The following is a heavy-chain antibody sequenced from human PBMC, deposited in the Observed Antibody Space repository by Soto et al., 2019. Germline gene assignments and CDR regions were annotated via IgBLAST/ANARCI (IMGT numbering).Heavy chain of an antibody. V-gene: IGHV3-74*01. D-gene: IGHD3-9*01. CDR2: ISGDGVTT. J-gene: IGHJ4*02. CDR3: AREYYGLLTGYYTDY. CDR1: GFPFSSYW. Sequence: EVQLEECGGDLVQRGRSLRLSCAASGFPFSSYWMHWVRHTPGKGLDWVARISGDGVTTYYADSVTGRFTVSRDNAKNTLSLQISGLRAEDTAVYYCAREYYGLLTGYYTDYWGQGTLVSVSS.